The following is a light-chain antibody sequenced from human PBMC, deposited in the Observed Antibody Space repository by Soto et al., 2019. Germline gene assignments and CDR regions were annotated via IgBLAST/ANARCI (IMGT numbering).Light chain of an antibody. CDR1: QSLLYRDGNTY. Sequence: EVVMTQSPLSLPVNLGQPACVSCRSGQSLLYRDGNTYLNWFQQRPGQSPRRLIYKVSNRDSGVPDRFSGSGSGTDFTLKISRVEAEDVGVYYCMQGTPWPPGPHLPFGQGTRLEI. CDR2: KVS. J-gene: IGKJ5*01. V-gene: IGKV2-30*01. CDR3: MQGTPWPPGPHLP.